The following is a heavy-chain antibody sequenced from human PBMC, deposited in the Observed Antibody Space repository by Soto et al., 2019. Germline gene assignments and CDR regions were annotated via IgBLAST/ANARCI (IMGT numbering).Heavy chain of an antibody. Sequence: EVQLVESGGGLVQPGGSLRLSCAASGFTFSTYSMNWVRQAPGKGLEWVSYISNSISAIYYADSVKGRFTISTDNAKSSLYLQMNSLRDEDTAMYYCARDSGYAFDIWGQGTMVTVSS. D-gene: IGHD7-27*01. CDR3: ARDSGYAFDI. V-gene: IGHV3-48*02. CDR1: GFTFSTYS. J-gene: IGHJ3*02. CDR2: ISNSISAI.